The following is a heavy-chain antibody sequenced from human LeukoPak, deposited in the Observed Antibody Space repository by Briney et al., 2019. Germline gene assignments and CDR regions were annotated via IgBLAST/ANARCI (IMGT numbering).Heavy chain of an antibody. V-gene: IGHV1-69*05. CDR3: ARDSPSIVVVPAAIAVGWFDP. J-gene: IGHJ5*02. CDR2: IIPIFGTA. CDR1: GYTFTSYD. D-gene: IGHD2-2*01. Sequence: ASVKVSCKASGYTFTSYDINWVRQAPGQGLEWMGRIIPIFGTANYAQKFQGRVTITTDESTSTAYMELSSLRSEDTAVYYCARDSPSIVVVPAAIAVGWFDPWGQGTLVTVSS.